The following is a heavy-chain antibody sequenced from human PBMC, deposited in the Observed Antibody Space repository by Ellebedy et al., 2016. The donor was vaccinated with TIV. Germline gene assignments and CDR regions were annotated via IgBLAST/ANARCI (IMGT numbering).Heavy chain of an antibody. CDR2: ISSSSSTM. CDR3: ARVGVLERRGAFDI. J-gene: IGHJ3*02. D-gene: IGHD1-1*01. Sequence: GESLKISCAVSGFTFSSYSLNWVRQAPGKGLEWVSYISSSSSTMYYADSVKGRLTISRDNAKSSLFLKMNSLRDEETAVYYCARVGVLERRGAFDIWGQGTMVAVSS. CDR1: GFTFSSYS. V-gene: IGHV3-48*02.